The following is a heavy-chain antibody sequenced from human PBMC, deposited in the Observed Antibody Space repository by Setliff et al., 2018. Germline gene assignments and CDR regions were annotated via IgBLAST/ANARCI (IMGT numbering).Heavy chain of an antibody. V-gene: IGHV4-4*07. Sequence: SETLSLTCSVSGDSISSYFWTRIRQPAGKGLEWIGRFYISGTTTYNPSLKSRVTMSADTSKNQFSLKLSSVTAADTAVYYCARGSFPYDNSGFDYWGQGTLVTVSS. CDR3: ARGSFPYDNSGFDY. D-gene: IGHD3-22*01. CDR1: GDSISSYF. J-gene: IGHJ4*02. CDR2: FYISGTT.